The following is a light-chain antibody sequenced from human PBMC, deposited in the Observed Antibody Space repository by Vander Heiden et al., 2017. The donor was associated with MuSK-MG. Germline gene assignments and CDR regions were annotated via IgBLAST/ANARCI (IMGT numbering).Light chain of an antibody. CDR2: AAS. CDR3: HRYDAMGCT. CDR1: RGISNS. V-gene: IGKV1-NL1*01. Sequence: DMQRIGSPSCLAASVGDRVTITCGARRGISNSLAWYQQKPGKAPKLLLYAASRLESGVPSRFRARGGVTDYLLTSIRPHAEPIAPYYYHRYDAMGCTFGQGTKVEIK. J-gene: IGKJ1*01.